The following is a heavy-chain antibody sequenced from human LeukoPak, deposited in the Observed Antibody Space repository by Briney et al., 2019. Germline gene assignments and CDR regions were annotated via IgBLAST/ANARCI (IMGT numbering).Heavy chain of an antibody. CDR3: TTRLYGQGPNQPTYDY. J-gene: IGHJ4*02. D-gene: IGHD2-2*01. CDR1: EFTFSNAW. CDR2: LKSKSDGGTT. V-gene: IGHV3-15*01. Sequence: PGGSLRLSCAASEFTFSNAWMTWVRQAPGKGLEWVGRLKSKSDGGTTDYAAPVKGRFTISRDDSKNTLYLQMNSLRTEDTAVYYCTTRLYGQGPNQPTYDYWGQGTLVTVSS.